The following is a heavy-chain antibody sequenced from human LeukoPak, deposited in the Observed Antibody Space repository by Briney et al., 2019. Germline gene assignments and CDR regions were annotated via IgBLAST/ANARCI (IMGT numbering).Heavy chain of an antibody. CDR1: GFTFSSYA. J-gene: IGHJ4*02. D-gene: IGHD2-21*02. V-gene: IGHV3-30*04. Sequence: GGSLRLSCAASGFTFSSYAMHWVRQAPGKGLEWVAVISYDGSNKYYADSVKGRFTISRDNSKNTLYLQMNSLRAEDTAVYYCAKGRKNALIVVVTALFDYWGQGTLVTVSS. CDR3: AKGRKNALIVVVTALFDY. CDR2: ISYDGSNK.